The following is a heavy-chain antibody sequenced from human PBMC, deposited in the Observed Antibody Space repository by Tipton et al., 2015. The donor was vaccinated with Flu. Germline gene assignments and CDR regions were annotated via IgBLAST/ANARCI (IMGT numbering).Heavy chain of an antibody. CDR2: INPNSGGT. CDR3: AREHTEFDY. Sequence: QLVQSGAEVKKPGASVKVSCKASGYTFTGYYIHWVRQAPGQGLEWMGWINPNSGGTYYAPKFLDRVTVTRDTPISTAYMELSRLGSDDTAVYYCAREHTEFDYWGQGTLVTVSS. V-gene: IGHV1-2*02. D-gene: IGHD2-21*01. J-gene: IGHJ4*02. CDR1: GYTFTGYY.